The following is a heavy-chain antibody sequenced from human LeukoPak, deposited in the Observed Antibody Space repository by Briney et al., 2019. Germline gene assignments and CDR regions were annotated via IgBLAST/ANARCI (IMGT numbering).Heavy chain of an antibody. V-gene: IGHV1-69*01. CDR1: GGVFSNYA. J-gene: IGHJ4*02. CDR2: IIPIFGTA. CDR3: ARESRSSGWYGGDFDY. Sequence: SVKVSCKASGGVFSNYAITWVRQAPGQGLEWMGGIIPIFGTANYAQKFQGRVTITADESTSTAYTELSSLRSEDTAVYYCARESRSSGWYGGDFDYWGQGTLVTVSS. D-gene: IGHD6-19*01.